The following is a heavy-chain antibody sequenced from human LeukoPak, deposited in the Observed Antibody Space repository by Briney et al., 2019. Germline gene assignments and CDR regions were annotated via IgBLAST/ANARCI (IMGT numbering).Heavy chain of an antibody. CDR3: ARDPPPFYGSGSPYFDY. CDR2: IIPILGIA. CDR1: GYTFTSYA. D-gene: IGHD3-10*01. J-gene: IGHJ4*02. V-gene: IGHV1-69*04. Sequence: ASVKVSCKASGYTFTSYAISWVRQAPGQGLEWMGRIIPILGIANYAQKFQGRVTITADKSTSTAYMELSSLRSEDTAVYYCARDPPPFYGSGSPYFDYWGQGTLVTVSS.